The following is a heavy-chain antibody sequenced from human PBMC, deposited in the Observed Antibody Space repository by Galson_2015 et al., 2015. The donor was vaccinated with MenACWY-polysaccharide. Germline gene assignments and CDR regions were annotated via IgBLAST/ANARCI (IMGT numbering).Heavy chain of an antibody. Sequence: SLRLSCAASGFTFSDHYMSWIRQAPGKGLEWVSYISSSGSTIYYADSVKGRFTISRDNAKNSLYLQMNSLRAEDTAVYYCARGVFRWLPPDYWGQGTLVTVSS. CDR3: ARGVFRWLPPDY. J-gene: IGHJ4*02. CDR2: ISSSGSTI. V-gene: IGHV3-11*01. D-gene: IGHD5-24*01. CDR1: GFTFSDHY.